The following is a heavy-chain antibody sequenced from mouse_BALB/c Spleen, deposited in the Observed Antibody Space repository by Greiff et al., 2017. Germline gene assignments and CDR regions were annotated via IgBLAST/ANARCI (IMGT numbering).Heavy chain of an antibody. CDR3: ARGRDGYSFAY. CDR2: ISSGGST. V-gene: IGHV5-6-5*01. D-gene: IGHD2-3*01. CDR1: GFTFSSYA. Sequence: EVKVVESGGGLVKPGGSLKLSCAASGFTFSSYAMSWVRQTPEKRLEWVASISSGGSTYYPDSVKGRFTISRDNARNILYLQMSSLRSEDTAMYYCARGRDGYSFAYWGQGTLVTVSA. J-gene: IGHJ3*01.